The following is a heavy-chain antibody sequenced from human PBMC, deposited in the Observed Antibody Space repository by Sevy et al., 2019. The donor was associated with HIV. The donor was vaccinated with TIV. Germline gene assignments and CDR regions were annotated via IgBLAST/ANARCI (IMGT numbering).Heavy chain of an antibody. Sequence: GGSLRLSCAASGFTFSSYAMHWVRQAPGKGLEWVAVISYDGSNKYYADSVKGRFTITRENSKNTLYLQMNSLRAEDTAVYYCARAGYSYGYGFDPWGQGTLVTVSS. V-gene: IGHV3-30-3*01. CDR1: GFTFSSYA. CDR3: ARAGYSYGYGFDP. CDR2: ISYDGSNK. J-gene: IGHJ5*02. D-gene: IGHD5-18*01.